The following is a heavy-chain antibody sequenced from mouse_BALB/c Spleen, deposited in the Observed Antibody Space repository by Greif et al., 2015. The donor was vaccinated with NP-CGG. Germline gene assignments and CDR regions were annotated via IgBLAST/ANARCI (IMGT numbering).Heavy chain of an antibody. CDR2: INPSTGYT. Sequence: VQLQQSGAELAKPGASVKMSCKASGYTFTSYWMHWVKQRPGQGLEWIGYINPSTGYTEYNQKFKDKATLTADKSSGTAYMQQSSLTSADSAVYYCARKGLTGAFDYWGQGTTLTVSS. D-gene: IGHD4-1*01. CDR1: GYTFTSYW. V-gene: IGHV1-7*01. J-gene: IGHJ2*01. CDR3: ARKGLTGAFDY.